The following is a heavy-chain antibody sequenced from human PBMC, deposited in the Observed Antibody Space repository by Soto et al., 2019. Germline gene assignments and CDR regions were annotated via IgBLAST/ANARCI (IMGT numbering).Heavy chain of an antibody. CDR3: ARGVDTAMVPKGGFDY. CDR1: GFTFSSYS. V-gene: IGHV3-21*01. CDR2: ISSSSSYI. Sequence: EVQLVESGGGLVKPGGSLRLSCAASGFTFSSYSMNWVRQAPGKGLEWVSSISSSSSYIYYADSVKGRFTISRDNAKNSLYLQMNSLRAEDTAVYYCARGVDTAMVPKGGFDYWGQGTLVTVSS. D-gene: IGHD5-18*01. J-gene: IGHJ4*02.